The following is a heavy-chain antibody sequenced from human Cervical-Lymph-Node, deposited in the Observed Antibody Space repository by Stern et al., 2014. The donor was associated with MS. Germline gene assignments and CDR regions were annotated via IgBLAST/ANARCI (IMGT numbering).Heavy chain of an antibody. CDR3: ARGVGAFAEYFQH. D-gene: IGHD1-26*01. J-gene: IGHJ1*01. Sequence: VQLVESGAEGKKGGSSGKVSCKASGGTFSSYAISWVRQAPGQGLEWMGEILPIFGPANSAQKFQVRSTITADESTSTAYIELSSLRSEDTAVYYCARGVGAFAEYFQHWGQGTLVTVSS. V-gene: IGHV1-69*01. CDR1: GGTFSSYA. CDR2: ILPIFGPA.